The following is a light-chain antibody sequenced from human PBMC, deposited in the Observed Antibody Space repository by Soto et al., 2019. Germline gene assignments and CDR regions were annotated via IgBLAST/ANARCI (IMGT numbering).Light chain of an antibody. CDR1: QSISDW. Sequence: DIQMTQSPSTLSASVGDRVTIACRASQSISDWLAWYQQKPGQAPKFLIYKASNLESGVPSRFSSGGSGTEFIVTISSLQPDDVATYYCQQYDTYPTTFGQGTKVEIK. CDR3: QQYDTYPTT. J-gene: IGKJ1*01. CDR2: KAS. V-gene: IGKV1-5*03.